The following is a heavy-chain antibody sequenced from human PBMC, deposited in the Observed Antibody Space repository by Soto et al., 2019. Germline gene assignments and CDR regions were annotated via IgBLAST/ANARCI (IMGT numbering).Heavy chain of an antibody. J-gene: IGHJ4*02. CDR2: IYYSGTT. CDR1: GGSISTYY. D-gene: IGHD5-12*01. CDR3: ARDAYSGYDQGYFDY. Sequence: SETLSLTCTVSGGSISTYYWSWIRQPPGKGLEWIGFIYYSGTTNYNPSLKSRVTISVDTSKNQFSLKLSSVTAADTAMYYCARDAYSGYDQGYFDYWGQGTLVTVS. V-gene: IGHV4-59*01.